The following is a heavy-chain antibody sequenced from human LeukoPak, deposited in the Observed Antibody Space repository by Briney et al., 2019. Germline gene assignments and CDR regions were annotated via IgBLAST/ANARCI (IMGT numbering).Heavy chain of an antibody. CDR2: INPSGGST. V-gene: IGHV1-46*01. CDR1: GYTFTSYY. Sequence: ASVKVSCKASGYTFTSYYIHWVRQAPGQGLERMGMINPSGGSTTYAQKFQGRVTLTRDTSTSTVSLEVSSLRSEDTAVYFCARDLRRDVYNRDWYFDLWGRGTLVTVSS. D-gene: IGHD5-24*01. CDR3: ARDLRRDVYNRDWYFDL. J-gene: IGHJ2*01.